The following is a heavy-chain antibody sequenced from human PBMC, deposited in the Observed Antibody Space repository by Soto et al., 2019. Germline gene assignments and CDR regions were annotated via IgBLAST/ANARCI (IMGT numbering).Heavy chain of an antibody. CDR2: IKQDGNEK. CDR1: GFTFSSYW. Sequence: GSLRLSCAASGFTFSSYWMSWVRQAPGKGLEWVANIKQDGNEKYYVDSVKGRFTISRDNAKNSLYLQMNSLRAEDTTVYYCARDHIVGATNFDYWGQGTLVTVSS. V-gene: IGHV3-7*01. CDR3: ARDHIVGATNFDY. J-gene: IGHJ4*02. D-gene: IGHD1-26*01.